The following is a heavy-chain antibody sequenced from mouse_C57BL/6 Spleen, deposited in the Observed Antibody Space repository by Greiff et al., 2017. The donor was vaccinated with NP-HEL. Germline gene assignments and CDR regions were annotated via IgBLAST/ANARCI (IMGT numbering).Heavy chain of an antibody. J-gene: IGHJ3*01. CDR3: ARDGYDGAWFAY. V-gene: IGHV2-2*01. CDR2: IWSGGST. D-gene: IGHD2-2*01. CDR1: GFSLTSYG. Sequence: VQLQQSGPGLVQPSHCLSITCTVSGFSLTSYGVHWVRQSPGKGLEWLGVIWSGGSTDYNAAFISRLSISKDNSKSHVFFKMNSLQADDTAIYYCARDGYDGAWFAYWGQGTLVTVSA.